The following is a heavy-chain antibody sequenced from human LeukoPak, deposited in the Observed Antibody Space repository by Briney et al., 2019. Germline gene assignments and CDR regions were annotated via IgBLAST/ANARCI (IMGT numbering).Heavy chain of an antibody. J-gene: IGHJ5*02. V-gene: IGHV4-39*01. D-gene: IGHD3-10*01. CDR3: ARLSLLLWFGELRYKWFDP. CDR1: GDSISSSSYY. Sequence: PSETLSLXCTVSGDSISSSSYYWGWIRQPPGKGPEWIGNIYYSGITYYNPSLKSRVTISVDTSKNQFSLRLYSVTAADTAVYYCARLSLLLWFGELRYKWFDPWGQGTLVTVSS. CDR2: IYYSGIT.